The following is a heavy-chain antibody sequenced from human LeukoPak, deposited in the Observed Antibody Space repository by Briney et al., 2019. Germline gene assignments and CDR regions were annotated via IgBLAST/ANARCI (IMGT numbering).Heavy chain of an antibody. J-gene: IGHJ4*02. V-gene: IGHV3-23*01. CDR3: AKGADYYGSGSYYLGDY. D-gene: IGHD3-10*01. Sequence: PGGSLRLSCAASGFTFSSYSMNWVRQAPGKGLEWVSAICGSGGSTYYADSVKGRFTISRDNSKNTLYLQLNSLRAEDTAIYYCAKGADYYGSGSYYLGDYWGQGTLVTVSS. CDR1: GFTFSSYS. CDR2: ICGSGGST.